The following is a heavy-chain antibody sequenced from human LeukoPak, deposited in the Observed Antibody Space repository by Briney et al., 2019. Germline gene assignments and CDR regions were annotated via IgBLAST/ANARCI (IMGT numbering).Heavy chain of an antibody. Sequence: PGGSLRLSCAASGFSFNNYAMNWVRQAPGKGLEWVSGISVSGGRTFYADSVKGRFTISRDNSMNTLDLQINSLRVEDTAVYYCARDIKGQYQDAFDIWGQGTMVTVSS. D-gene: IGHD2-2*01. V-gene: IGHV3-23*01. CDR2: ISVSGGRT. CDR3: ARDIKGQYQDAFDI. J-gene: IGHJ3*02. CDR1: GFSFNNYA.